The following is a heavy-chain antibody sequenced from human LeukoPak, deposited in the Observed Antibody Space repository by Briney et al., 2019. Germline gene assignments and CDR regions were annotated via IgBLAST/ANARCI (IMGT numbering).Heavy chain of an antibody. D-gene: IGHD3-16*01. CDR3: ARGDWFDP. CDR2: IYHSGST. V-gene: IGHV4-38-2*02. Sequence: PSETLSLTCTVSVYSISSGYYLGWIRQPLGKGLEWIGSIYHSGSTYYNPSLKSRVTISVDTSKNQFSLKLSSVTAADTAVYYCARGDWFDPWGQGTLVTVSS. CDR1: VYSISSGYY. J-gene: IGHJ5*02.